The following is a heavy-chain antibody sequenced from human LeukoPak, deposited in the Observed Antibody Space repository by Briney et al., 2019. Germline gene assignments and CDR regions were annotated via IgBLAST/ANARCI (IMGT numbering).Heavy chain of an antibody. CDR2: ISYDGSNK. CDR1: GFTFSSYG. V-gene: IGHV3-30*18. J-gene: IGHJ4*02. Sequence: GGSLRLSCAASGFTFSSYGMHWVRQAPGKGLEWVAVISYDGSNKYYADSVKGGFTISRDNSKNTLYLQMNSLRAEDTAVYYCAKGTGAYSSSWLSMGYWGQGTLVTVSS. D-gene: IGHD6-13*01. CDR3: AKGTGAYSSSWLSMGY.